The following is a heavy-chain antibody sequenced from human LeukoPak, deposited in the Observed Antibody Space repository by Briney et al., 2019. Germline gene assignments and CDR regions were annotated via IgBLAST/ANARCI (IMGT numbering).Heavy chain of an antibody. CDR2: INHSGST. CDR3: ARGYSSGWYGY. V-gene: IGHV4-34*01. D-gene: IGHD6-19*01. Sequence: SETLSLTCAVYGGSFSGYYWSWIRQPPGKGLEWIGEINHSGSTNYNPSLKSRVTISVDTSKNQFSLKLSSVTAADTAVYYRARGYSSGWYGYWGQGTLVTVSS. CDR1: GGSFSGYY. J-gene: IGHJ4*02.